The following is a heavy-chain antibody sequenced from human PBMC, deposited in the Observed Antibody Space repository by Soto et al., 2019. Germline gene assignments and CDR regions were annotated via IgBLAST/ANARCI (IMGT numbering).Heavy chain of an antibody. CDR2: INSDGSST. Sequence: VSLRLSCAASGFTFSSYWMHWVRQAPGKGLVWVSRINSDGSSTSYADSVKGRFTISRDNAKNTLYLQMNSLRAEDTAVYYCARDHYDFWSGYSYGMDVWGQGTTVTVSS. CDR3: ARDHYDFWSGYSYGMDV. J-gene: IGHJ6*02. CDR1: GFTFSSYW. D-gene: IGHD3-3*01. V-gene: IGHV3-74*01.